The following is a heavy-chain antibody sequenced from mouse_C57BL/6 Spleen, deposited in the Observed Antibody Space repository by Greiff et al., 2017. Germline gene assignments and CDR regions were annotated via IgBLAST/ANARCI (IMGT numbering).Heavy chain of an antibody. V-gene: IGHV1-50*01. J-gene: IGHJ2*01. CDR3: AREGD. CDR1: GYTFTSYW. CDR2: IDPSDSYT. Sequence: QVQLQQPGAELVKPGASVKLSCKASGYTFTSYWMQWVKQRPGQGLEWIGEIDPSDSYTNYNQKFKGKATLTVDTSSSTAYMQLSSLTSEDSAVYYCAREGDWGHGTTLTVSS.